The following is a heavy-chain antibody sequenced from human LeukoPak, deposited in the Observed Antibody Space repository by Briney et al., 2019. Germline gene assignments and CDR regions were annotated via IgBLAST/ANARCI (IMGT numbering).Heavy chain of an antibody. V-gene: IGHV3-21*01. CDR1: GFTFSDYS. Sequence: NPGGSLRLSCAASGFTFSDYSMNWVRQAPGKGLEWVSSISSSSSYIYYADSVKGRFTISRDNAKNSLYLQMNSLRAEDTAVYYCARDSSMVRGVGGYFDYWGQGTLVTVSS. CDR3: ARDSSMVRGVGGYFDY. J-gene: IGHJ4*02. CDR2: ISSSSSYI. D-gene: IGHD3-10*01.